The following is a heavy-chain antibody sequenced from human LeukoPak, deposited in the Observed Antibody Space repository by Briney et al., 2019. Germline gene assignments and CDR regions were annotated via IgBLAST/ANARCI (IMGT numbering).Heavy chain of an antibody. CDR2: ISGSGGST. CDR1: GFTFSNYG. V-gene: IGHV3-23*01. Sequence: QTGGSLRLSCAASGFTFSNYGMTWVRQAPGKGLEWVSAISGSGGSTYYADSVKGRFTISRDNSKNTLYLQMNSLRAEDTAVYYCAKYAGDDDAFDIWGQGTMVTVSS. D-gene: IGHD2-21*01. CDR3: AKYAGDDDAFDI. J-gene: IGHJ3*02.